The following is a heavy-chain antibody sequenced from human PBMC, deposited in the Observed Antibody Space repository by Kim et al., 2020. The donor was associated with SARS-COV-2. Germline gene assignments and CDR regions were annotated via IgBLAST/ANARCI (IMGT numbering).Heavy chain of an antibody. CDR3: ARDPLDSGSWPPTFDY. CDR1: GGSVSSGNYY. Sequence: SETLSLTCTVSGGSVSSGNYYWSWIRQPPGKGLEWIGNIYYSGSTNYNPSLKSRVTMSVDTSKNQFSLKLTSVTAADTAVYYCARDPLDSGSWPPTFDYWGQGTLVTVSS. V-gene: IGHV4-61*01. D-gene: IGHD6-13*01. J-gene: IGHJ4*02. CDR2: IYYSGST.